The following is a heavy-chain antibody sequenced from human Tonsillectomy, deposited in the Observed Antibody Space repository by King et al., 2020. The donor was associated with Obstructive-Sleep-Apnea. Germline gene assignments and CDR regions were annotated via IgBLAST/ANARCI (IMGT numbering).Heavy chain of an antibody. Sequence: VQLVESGGGLVQPGGSLRLSCAASGFTFSSYAMSWVRQAPGKGLEWVSTISVSCCSTYDADSVKGRFTISRDNSENTLYLQMNSLRAEDTAVYYCAKTQRSYYDTSGYWRDAFDIWGQGTMVTVSS. CDR1: GFTFSSYA. J-gene: IGHJ3*02. D-gene: IGHD3-22*01. V-gene: IGHV3-23*04. CDR2: ISVSCCST. CDR3: AKTQRSYYDTSGYWRDAFDI.